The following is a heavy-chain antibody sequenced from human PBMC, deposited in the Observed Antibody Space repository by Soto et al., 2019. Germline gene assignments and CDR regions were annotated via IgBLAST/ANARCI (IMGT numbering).Heavy chain of an antibody. V-gene: IGHV1-69*13. J-gene: IGHJ4*02. CDR3: ARAIRYDFWPIDY. D-gene: IGHD3-3*01. Sequence: SVKVSCKASGGTFSSYRINWVRQAPGQGLEWVGGIVPIYRTADYAQKFQGRVTITADESTSTAYMELSSLRSEDTAVYYCARAIRYDFWPIDYWGQGILVTVSS. CDR2: IVPIYRTA. CDR1: GGTFSSYR.